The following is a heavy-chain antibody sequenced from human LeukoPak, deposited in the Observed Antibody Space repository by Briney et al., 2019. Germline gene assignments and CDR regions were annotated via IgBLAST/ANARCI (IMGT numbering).Heavy chain of an antibody. CDR2: INHSGST. D-gene: IGHD6-13*01. Sequence: SETLSLTCAVYGGSFSGYYWSWIRQPPGKGLGWIGEINHSGSTNYNPSLKSRVTISVDTSKNQFSLKLSSVTAADTAVYYCARSRPAAGWFDPWGQGTLVTVSS. CDR1: GGSFSGYY. J-gene: IGHJ5*02. V-gene: IGHV4-34*01. CDR3: ARSRPAAGWFDP.